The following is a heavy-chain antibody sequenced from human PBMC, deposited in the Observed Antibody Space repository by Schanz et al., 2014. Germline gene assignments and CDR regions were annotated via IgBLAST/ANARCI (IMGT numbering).Heavy chain of an antibody. CDR2: ISTFRNEDT. CDR1: GYTFTSYG. D-gene: IGHD3-3*01. Sequence: QVQLVQSGTQVKKPGASVKVSCKASGYTFTSYGINWVRQAPGQGPEFMGWISTFRNEDTNSAQRFQGRLTMTTDTSTSTAYMELRSLRSDDTAVYYCARGFDFWDRWGQGTLVIVSS. V-gene: IGHV1-18*01. J-gene: IGHJ4*02. CDR3: ARGFDFWDR.